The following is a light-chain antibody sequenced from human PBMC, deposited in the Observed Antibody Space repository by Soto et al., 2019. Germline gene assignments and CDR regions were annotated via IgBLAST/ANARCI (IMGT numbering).Light chain of an antibody. CDR2: DDD. CDR1: SSNIGGNS. CDR3: GSWDSSLSAYV. V-gene: IGLV1-51*01. Sequence: QSVLTQPPSVSSAPGQRATISCSGSSSNIGGNSVSWYQHLPGTAPKLLIYDDDKRPSGIPDRFSGSTSGTSATLGITGFQTGDEADYYCGSWDSSLSAYVFGTGTKGTVL. J-gene: IGLJ1*01.